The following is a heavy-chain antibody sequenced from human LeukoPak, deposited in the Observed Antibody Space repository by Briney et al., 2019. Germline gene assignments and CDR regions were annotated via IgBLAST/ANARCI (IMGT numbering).Heavy chain of an antibody. CDR3: ARGELSSYYYYYYYYMDV. J-gene: IGHJ6*03. D-gene: IGHD1-7*01. CDR1: GGSISSYY. CDR2: IYYSGST. V-gene: IGHV4-59*12. Sequence: SETLSLTCTVSGGSISSYYWSWVRQPPGKGLEWIGYIYYSGSTNYNPSLKSRVTMSVDTSKNQFSLKLSSVTAADTAVYYCARGELSSYYYYYYYYMDVWGKGTTVTVSS.